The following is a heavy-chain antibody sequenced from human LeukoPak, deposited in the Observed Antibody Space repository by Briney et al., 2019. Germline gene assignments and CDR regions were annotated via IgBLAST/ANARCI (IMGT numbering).Heavy chain of an antibody. CDR2: INQDASEI. D-gene: IGHD6-13*01. J-gene: IGHJ4*02. CDR1: RFTFSNYW. CDR3: ARDRHINSWSNDRFDY. Sequence: GGSLRLSCAASRFTFSNYWMTWVRQAPGKGLEWEGNINQDASEINYVDSVKGRFTISRVNAENSLYLQMNSLRAEDTAIYFCARDRHINSWSNDRFDYWGQGALVTVSS. V-gene: IGHV3-7*01.